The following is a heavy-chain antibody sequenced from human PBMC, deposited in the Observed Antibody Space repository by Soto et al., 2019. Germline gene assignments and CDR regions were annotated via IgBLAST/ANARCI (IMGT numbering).Heavy chain of an antibody. Sequence: ASVKVSCKASGYTFTSYAMHWVRQAPGQRLEWMGWINAGNGNTKYSQKFQGRVTITRDTSASTAYMELSSLRSEDTAVYYCARDGVVVAGGFDYWGQGTLVTVSS. CDR2: INAGNGNT. CDR3: ARDGVVVAGGFDY. CDR1: GYTFTSYA. D-gene: IGHD2-15*01. J-gene: IGHJ4*02. V-gene: IGHV1-3*01.